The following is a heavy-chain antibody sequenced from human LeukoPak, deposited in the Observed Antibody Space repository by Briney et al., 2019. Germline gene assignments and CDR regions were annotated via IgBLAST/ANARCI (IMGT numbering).Heavy chain of an antibody. CDR3: ARERKYGSGYGGEVS. CDR2: VYYSGTT. J-gene: IGHJ4*02. V-gene: IGHV4-39*07. D-gene: IGHD5-18*01. CDR1: GGSISSDSYY. Sequence: SETLSLTCSVSGGSISSDSYYWGWVRQPPGKGLEWIGSVYYSGTTHYNPSLKSRVTISVDTSRSQFSLRLSSVTAADTALYFCARERKYGSGYGGEVSWGQGTLVTVSS.